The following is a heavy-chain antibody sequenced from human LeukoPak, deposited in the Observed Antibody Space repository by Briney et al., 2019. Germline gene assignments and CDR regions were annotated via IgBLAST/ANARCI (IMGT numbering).Heavy chain of an antibody. CDR3: ARQTGSGLFTLP. CDR1: GVSISSSNSY. D-gene: IGHD3/OR15-3a*01. J-gene: IGHJ4*02. CDR2: IYYTGNT. Sequence: PSETLSLTCTVSGVSISSSNSYWDWIRQPPGKGLEWIGSIYYTGNTYYNASLKSRVTISIDTSKNQISLRLTPVTATDTAMYYCARQTGSGLFTLPGGQGTLVTVSS. V-gene: IGHV4-39*01.